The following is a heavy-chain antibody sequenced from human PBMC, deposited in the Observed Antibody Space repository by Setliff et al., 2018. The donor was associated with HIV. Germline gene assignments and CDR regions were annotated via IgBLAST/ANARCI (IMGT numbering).Heavy chain of an antibody. J-gene: IGHJ4*02. CDR1: GGTFSIYA. CDR2: ISAYNGNT. Sequence: ASVKVSCKASGGTFSIYAISWVRQAPGQGLEWMGWISAYNGNTNYAQKLQGRVTMTTDTSTSTAYMELRSLRSDDTAVYYCARDGPPKFLDYWGQGTLVTVSS. CDR3: ARDGPPKFLDY. V-gene: IGHV1-18*01.